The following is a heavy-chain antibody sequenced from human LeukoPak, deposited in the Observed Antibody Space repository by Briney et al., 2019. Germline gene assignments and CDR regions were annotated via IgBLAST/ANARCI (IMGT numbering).Heavy chain of an antibody. Sequence: GGSLRLSCAASGFTFSSYGMHWVRQAPGKGLEWVAVISYDGSNKYYADSVKGRFTISRDNSKNTLYLQINSLRAEDTAVYYCAKAGPGSYFDYWGQGTLVTVSS. V-gene: IGHV3-30*18. CDR2: ISYDGSNK. D-gene: IGHD1-26*01. J-gene: IGHJ4*02. CDR3: AKAGPGSYFDY. CDR1: GFTFSSYG.